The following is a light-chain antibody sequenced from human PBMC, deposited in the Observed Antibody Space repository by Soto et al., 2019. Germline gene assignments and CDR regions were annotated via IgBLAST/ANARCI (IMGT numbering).Light chain of an antibody. CDR1: QNINEW. CDR3: QRYNSYSRT. CDR2: DAS. Sequence: DIQMTQSPSTLSASVGDRVTITCRASQNINEWLAWYQQKPGRAPKFLIYDASILESGVPSRFSGSGSGTEFTLTITNLQHDDFATYYCQRYNSYSRTFGQGTKVEMK. J-gene: IGKJ1*01. V-gene: IGKV1-5*01.